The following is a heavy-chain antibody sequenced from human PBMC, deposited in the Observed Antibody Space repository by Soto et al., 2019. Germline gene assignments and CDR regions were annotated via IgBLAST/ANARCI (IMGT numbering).Heavy chain of an antibody. CDR1: GFIFSSYG. CDR2: IWYNGSNK. D-gene: IGHD6-13*01. J-gene: IGHJ6*02. V-gene: IGHV3-33*01. Sequence: QVQLVESGGGVVQPGRSLRLSCAASGFIFSSYGMRWVRQAPGKGLEWVAVIWYNGSNKYYADSVKGRFTSSRDNSKNTLYLQMNSLRAEDTAVYYCARDIAAAGTSYYYYGMDVWGQGTTVTVSS. CDR3: ARDIAAAGTSYYYYGMDV.